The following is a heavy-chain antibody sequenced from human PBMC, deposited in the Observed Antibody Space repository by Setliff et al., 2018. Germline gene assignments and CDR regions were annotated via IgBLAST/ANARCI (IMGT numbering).Heavy chain of an antibody. CDR1: GYTFTDYG. CDR3: LRLVRYCTKIACQATSGDEV. Sequence: ASVKVSCKASGYTFTDYGVTWVRQAPGQGLEWVGWISAYNGKTYSAQKFQDRVTLTTHTSTNMGYLELRDLRSDDTAVYYCLRLVRYCTKIACQATSGDEVWGLGTLVT. CDR2: ISAYNGKT. V-gene: IGHV1-18*01. D-gene: IGHD2-8*01. J-gene: IGHJ4*02.